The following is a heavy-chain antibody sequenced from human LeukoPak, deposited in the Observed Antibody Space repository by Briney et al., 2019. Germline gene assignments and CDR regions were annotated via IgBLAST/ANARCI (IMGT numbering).Heavy chain of an antibody. V-gene: IGHV1-8*01. CDR2: INPNSGNT. Sequence: ASVKVSCKASGYTFTSHDINWVRQATGQGLEWVGYINPNSGNTGYAQKFQGRVTLTRDTSINTAYMELTRLRSEDTAVYYCTRVPRERYSHRGQGTLVTVSS. J-gene: IGHJ4*02. D-gene: IGHD2-15*01. CDR3: TRVPRERYSH. CDR1: GYTFTSHD.